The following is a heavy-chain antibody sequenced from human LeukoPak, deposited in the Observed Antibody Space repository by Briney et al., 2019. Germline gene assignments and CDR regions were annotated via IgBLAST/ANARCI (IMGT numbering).Heavy chain of an antibody. CDR1: GDSISSSTYY. Sequence: PSETLPLTCTVSGDSISSSTYYWGWIRQPPGKGLEWLASRYYSGSTYYNPSLKGRATISVDTSRNQFSLRLSSVTAADTAVYYCVRRNDILTGYYSTFDYWGKRTLLTVSS. CDR2: RYYSGST. J-gene: IGHJ4*02. CDR3: VRRNDILTGYYSTFDY. V-gene: IGHV4-39*01. D-gene: IGHD3-9*01.